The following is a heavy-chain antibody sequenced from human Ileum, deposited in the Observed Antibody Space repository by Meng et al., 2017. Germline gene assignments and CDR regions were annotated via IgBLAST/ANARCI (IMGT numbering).Heavy chain of an antibody. Sequence: QVQRQGSGPGRVKPSETLSLTCSVSGASVSSDYWSWIRQPPGKGLEWIAYVYNTGSSNYNPSLKSRVTISVDTSSNQFSLRLTSVTAADTAVYYCARGPPADSWGPGILVTVSS. CDR2: VYNTGSS. J-gene: IGHJ4*02. V-gene: IGHV4-59*02. CDR3: ARGPPADS. CDR1: GASVSSDY.